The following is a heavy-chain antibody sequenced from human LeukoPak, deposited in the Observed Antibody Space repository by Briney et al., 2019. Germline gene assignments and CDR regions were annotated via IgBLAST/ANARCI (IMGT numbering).Heavy chain of an antibody. V-gene: IGHV1-46*01. D-gene: IGHD3-9*01. Sequence: SVKPSSKASGYTFTSYYMNWVRQAPGQGHEWMGIINPSGGSTSYAQKFQGRVTMTRDMSTSTVYMELSSLRSEDTAVYYCARESRLILTGYSAYYYYMDVWGKGTTVTVSS. J-gene: IGHJ6*03. CDR3: ARESRLILTGYSAYYYYMDV. CDR2: INPSGGST. CDR1: GYTFTSYY.